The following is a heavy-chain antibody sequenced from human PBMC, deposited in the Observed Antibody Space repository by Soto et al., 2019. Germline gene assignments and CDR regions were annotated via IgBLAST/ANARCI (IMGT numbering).Heavy chain of an antibody. Sequence: EVQLVESGGGLVKPGGSLRLCCAASGFTFSSYSMNWVRQAPGKGLEWVSSISSSSSYIYYGDSVKGRFTISRDNAKNSLCLQMNSLRAEDTAVYYCARGLPDGSGQYCDYWGQGTLVTVSS. J-gene: IGHJ4*02. V-gene: IGHV3-21*01. CDR2: ISSSSSYI. D-gene: IGHD3-10*01. CDR1: GFTFSSYS. CDR3: ARGLPDGSGQYCDY.